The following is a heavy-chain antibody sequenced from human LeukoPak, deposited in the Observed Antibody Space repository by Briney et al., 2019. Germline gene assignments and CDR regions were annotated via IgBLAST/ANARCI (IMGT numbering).Heavy chain of an antibody. V-gene: IGHV4-4*07. J-gene: IGHJ5*02. CDR3: ARDSGTTGEVKFDP. D-gene: IGHD3-10*01. Sequence: SETLSLACTVSGGSIHSYWSWIRQPAGKGLEWIGRISGSGTITYNPALQSRLTISIDTSKNQFSLKLMSVTAADTAVYYCARDSGTTGEVKFDPWGQGTLVTVSS. CDR2: ISGSGTI. CDR1: GGSIHSY.